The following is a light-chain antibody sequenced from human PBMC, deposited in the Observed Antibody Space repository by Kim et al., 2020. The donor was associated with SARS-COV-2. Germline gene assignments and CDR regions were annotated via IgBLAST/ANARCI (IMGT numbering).Light chain of an antibody. J-gene: IGKJ1*01. CDR2: GAP. Sequence: ASVRDRVTITGRAGQNISIFLNWYQQKPGRAPKLLISGAPRLRSGVPSRFSGSGSGTDFTLTISSLQPEDFATYYCQQSYSTHPTFGQGTKVDIK. V-gene: IGKV1-39*01. CDR1: QNISIF. CDR3: QQSYSTHPT.